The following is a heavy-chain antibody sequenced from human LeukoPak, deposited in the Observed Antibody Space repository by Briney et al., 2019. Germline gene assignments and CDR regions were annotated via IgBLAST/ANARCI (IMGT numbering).Heavy chain of an antibody. CDR3: ARGYGGANYFDY. Sequence: GASVKVSCKASGYTFIAYYMHWVRQAPGQGLEWMGWINPNSGGTNYAQKFQGRVTMTTDTSTSTAYMELRSLRSDDTAVYYCARGYGGANYFDYWGQGTLVTVSS. D-gene: IGHD4-23*01. J-gene: IGHJ4*02. CDR1: GYTFIAYY. CDR2: INPNSGGT. V-gene: IGHV1-2*02.